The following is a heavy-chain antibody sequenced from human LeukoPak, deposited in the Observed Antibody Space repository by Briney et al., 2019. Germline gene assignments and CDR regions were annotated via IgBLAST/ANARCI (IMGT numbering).Heavy chain of an antibody. V-gene: IGHV3-23*01. D-gene: IGHD3-22*01. J-gene: IGHJ3*02. Sequence: GGSLRLSCAASGFTFSSYAMTWVRQAPGKGLEWVSTINKSGGNTYFADFAKGRFTISRDNSKNTLFLQMNSLRADDTALYYCAKDTRSTVISVGAFEIWGQGTMVTVSS. CDR3: AKDTRSTVISVGAFEI. CDR1: GFTFSSYA. CDR2: INKSGGNT.